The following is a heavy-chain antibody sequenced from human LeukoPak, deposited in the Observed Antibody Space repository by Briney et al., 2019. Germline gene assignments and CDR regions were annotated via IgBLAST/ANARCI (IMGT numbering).Heavy chain of an antibody. CDR2: INHSGST. J-gene: IGHJ4*02. D-gene: IGHD1-26*01. CDR3: ARVLSGSYGY. Sequence: SETLSLTCAVYGGSFSNYHWSWIRQPQGKGLEWIGEINHSGSTNYNPSLKSRVTISVDTSKNQFSLKLNSVTAADTAVYYCARVLSGSYGYWGQGTLVTVSS. CDR1: GGSFSNYH. V-gene: IGHV4-34*01.